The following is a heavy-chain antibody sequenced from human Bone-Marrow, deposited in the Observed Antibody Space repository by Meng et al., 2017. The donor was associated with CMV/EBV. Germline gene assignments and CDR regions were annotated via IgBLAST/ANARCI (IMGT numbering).Heavy chain of an antibody. V-gene: IGHV3-30*02. CDR1: GFTFSDYG. Sequence: GGSLRLSCAASGFTFSDYGMHWARQAPGKGLEWVTFIRYDGGNKYDADSVKGRFTISRDNAKNSLYLQMNSLRAEDTAVYYVAGLVNRQVVHYWGQGTLVTVSS. D-gene: IGHD6-13*01. J-gene: IGHJ4*02. CDR2: IRYDGGNK. CDR3: AGLVNRQVVHY.